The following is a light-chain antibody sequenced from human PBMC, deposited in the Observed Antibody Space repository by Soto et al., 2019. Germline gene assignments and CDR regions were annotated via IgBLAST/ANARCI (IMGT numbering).Light chain of an antibody. V-gene: IGKV3-20*01. CDR1: QSVSSSY. CDR2: GAS. Sequence: EIVLTQSPGTLSLSPGERATLSCRASQSVSSSYLAWYQQKPGQAPRLLIYGASSRATGIPDRFSGSGSGTDFTLTISRLEPEDFAVYYWQQYGSSPLTFGG. CDR3: QQYGSSPLT. J-gene: IGKJ4*02.